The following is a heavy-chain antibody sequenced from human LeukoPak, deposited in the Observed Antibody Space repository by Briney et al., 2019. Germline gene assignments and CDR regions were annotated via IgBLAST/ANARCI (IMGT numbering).Heavy chain of an antibody. J-gene: IGHJ4*02. V-gene: IGHV3-21*01. CDR3: ARAPNYYDSSGYLPLGY. Sequence: KPGGSLRLSCAASGFTFSSYSMNWVRQAPGKGLEWVSSTSSSSSYIYYADSVKGRFTISRDNAKSSLYLQMNSLRAEDTAVYYCARAPNYYDSSGYLPLGYWGQGTLVTVSS. CDR2: TSSSSSYI. CDR1: GFTFSSYS. D-gene: IGHD3-22*01.